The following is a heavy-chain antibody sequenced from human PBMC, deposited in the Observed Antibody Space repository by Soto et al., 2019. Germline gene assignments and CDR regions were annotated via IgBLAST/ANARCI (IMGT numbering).Heavy chain of an antibody. CDR2: ISGSGEST. D-gene: IGHD6-13*01. CDR3: AKDWQHLVLGYFDY. CDR1: GLTFYSYA. J-gene: IGHJ4*02. Sequence: QPGGSLRLSCAASGLTFYSYAMSWVRQAPGKGLEWVSAISGSGESTYYADSVKGRFTISRDNSKNTLYLQMNSLRAEDTAVYYCAKDWQHLVLGYFDYWGQGTQVTVSS. V-gene: IGHV3-23*01.